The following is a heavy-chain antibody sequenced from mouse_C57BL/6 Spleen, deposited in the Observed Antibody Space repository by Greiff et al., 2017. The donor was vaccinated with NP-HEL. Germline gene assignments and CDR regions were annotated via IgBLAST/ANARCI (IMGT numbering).Heavy chain of an antibody. CDR1: GYTFTSYW. Sequence: QVQLQQPGAELVKPGASVKMSCKASGYTFTSYWITWVKQRPGQGLEWIGDIYPGSGSTNYNEKFKSKATLTVDTSSSTAYMQLSSLTSEDSAVYYCARGFITTVVATRYFDVWGTGTTVTVSS. D-gene: IGHD1-1*01. CDR3: ARGFITTVVATRYFDV. CDR2: IYPGSGST. J-gene: IGHJ1*03. V-gene: IGHV1-55*01.